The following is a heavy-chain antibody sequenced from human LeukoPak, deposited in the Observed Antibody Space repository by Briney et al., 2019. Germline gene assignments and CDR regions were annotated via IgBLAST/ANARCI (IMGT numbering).Heavy chain of an antibody. D-gene: IGHD2-2*01. CDR1: GGKFSSYA. CDR3: VLDQGRYFYYMDV. J-gene: IGHJ6*03. Sequence: ASVKVSCKVSGGKFSSYAISWVRQAPGQGLEWVGGIIPFFGTPYYAQKFQDRVTITADESASTAYMELSSLRSEDTAVYFCVLDQGRYFYYMDVWGRGTTVTISS. CDR2: IIPFFGTP. V-gene: IGHV1-69*13.